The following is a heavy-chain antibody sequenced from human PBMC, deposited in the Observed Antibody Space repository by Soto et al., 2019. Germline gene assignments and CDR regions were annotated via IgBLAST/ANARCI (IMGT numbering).Heavy chain of an antibody. CDR2: ISGSGGST. CDR3: AKEGRYCSGGSCYYTLDAFDI. D-gene: IGHD2-15*01. J-gene: IGHJ3*02. V-gene: IGHV3-23*01. CDR1: GFTFSSYA. Sequence: EVQLLESGGGLVQPGGSLRLSCAASGFTFSSYAMSWVRQAPGKGLEWVSAISGSGGSTYYADSVKGRFTISRDNSKNTLYLQMNSRRAEDTAVYYCAKEGRYCSGGSCYYTLDAFDIWGQGTMVTVSS.